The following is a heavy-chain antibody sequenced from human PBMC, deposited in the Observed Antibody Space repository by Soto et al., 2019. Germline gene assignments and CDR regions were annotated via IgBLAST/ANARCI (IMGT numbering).Heavy chain of an antibody. V-gene: IGHV3-30*18. CDR2: IAFDGSNK. CDR3: AKDRSELEFDY. CDR1: GFSFSNYG. D-gene: IGHD1-1*01. J-gene: IGHJ4*02. Sequence: QVQLVESGGGVVQPGTSLRLSCAASGFSFSNYGMHWVRQAPGKGLEWVAEIAFDGSNKFYADFVKGRFTNSRDNSKNTVSLQNNSLRSEDTAGYDGAKDRSELEFDYGGQGTLVTVSS.